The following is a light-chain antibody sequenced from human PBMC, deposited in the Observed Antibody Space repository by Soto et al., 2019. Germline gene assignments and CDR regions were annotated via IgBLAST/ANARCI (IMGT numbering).Light chain of an antibody. V-gene: IGLV1-40*01. CDR3: QSDDSSVV. Sequence: QSVLTQPPSVSGAPGQRVTISCTGGSSNIGAGYDVHWYQQLPGTAPKLLIYGSSNRPSGVPDRFSGSKSGTSASLAITGLQAEDEADYYCQSDDSSVVFGGGTKLTVL. J-gene: IGLJ2*01. CDR2: GSS. CDR1: SSNIGAGYD.